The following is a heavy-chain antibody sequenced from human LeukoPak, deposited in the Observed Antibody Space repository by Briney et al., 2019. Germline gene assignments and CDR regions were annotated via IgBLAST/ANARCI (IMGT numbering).Heavy chain of an antibody. V-gene: IGHV4-4*09. J-gene: IGHJ3*02. Sequence: SGTLSLTCTVSGGSISSYYWSWLRQPPGKGLEWIGYIYTSGSNTYNPSLKRRVSISADTSKSRISLKLSSVTAADTAVYYCARHRGYASPSDSFDIWGQGTMVTVSS. CDR2: IYTSGSN. CDR1: GGSISSYY. D-gene: IGHD5-12*01. CDR3: ARHRGYASPSDSFDI.